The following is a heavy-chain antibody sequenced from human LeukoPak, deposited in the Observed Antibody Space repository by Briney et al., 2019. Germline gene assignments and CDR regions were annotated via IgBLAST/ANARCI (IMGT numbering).Heavy chain of an antibody. J-gene: IGHJ4*02. CDR3: ARTSARGAQFDY. CDR1: GGSISSYY. CDR2: IYSSGRT. V-gene: IGHV4-4*07. D-gene: IGHD3-10*01. Sequence: SETLSLTCSVSGGSISSYYWSWIRQPAGKGLEWIGRIYSSGRTNYNPSLKTRVTMSLDTSKNQFSLNLTTVTAADTAVYYCARTSARGAQFDYWGQGTLVTVSS.